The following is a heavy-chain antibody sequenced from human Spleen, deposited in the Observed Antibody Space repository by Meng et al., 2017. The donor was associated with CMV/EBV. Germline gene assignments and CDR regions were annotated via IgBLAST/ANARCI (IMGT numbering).Heavy chain of an antibody. CDR1: GYNFDIYG. Sequence: QIQLVQSGPELRMPGASVTVSCKAFGYNFDIYGITWVRQAPGQGLEWVGWVSAENGDTDYGQKFQGRVTVNADTFTNTAYMEMRSLRSDDSAMYYCARAGAAVTTNFDFWGQGTLVTVSS. D-gene: IGHD4-17*01. CDR3: ARAGAAVTTNFDF. J-gene: IGHJ4*02. CDR2: VSAENGDT. V-gene: IGHV1-18*01.